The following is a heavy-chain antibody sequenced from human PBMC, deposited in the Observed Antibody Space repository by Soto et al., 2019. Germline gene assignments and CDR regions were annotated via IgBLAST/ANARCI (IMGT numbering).Heavy chain of an antibody. CDR1: GGTFSSYA. Sequence: SVKVSCKASGGTFSSYAISWVRQAPGQGLEWMGGIIPIFGTANYAQKFQGRVTITADESTSTAYMELSSLRSEDTAVYYCAYEREYRSSSQVLDAFDIWGQGTMVTVS. D-gene: IGHD6-6*01. CDR3: AYEREYRSSSQVLDAFDI. J-gene: IGHJ3*02. CDR2: IIPIFGTA. V-gene: IGHV1-69*13.